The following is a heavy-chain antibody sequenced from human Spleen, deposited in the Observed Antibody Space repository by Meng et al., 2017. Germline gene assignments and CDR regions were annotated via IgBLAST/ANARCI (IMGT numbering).Heavy chain of an antibody. CDR2: ISTNTGNP. V-gene: IGHV7-4-1*02. CDR3: ARDASQVVFDY. CDR1: GYAFTSYS. Sequence: QLQLVQSGSELEKPGASVKVSCKASGYAFTSYSLNWVRQAPGQGLEWMGWISTNTGNPTYAQGFTGRFVFSLDTSVSTAYLQISSLKAEDTAVYYCARDASQVVFDYWGQGTLVTVSS. D-gene: IGHD2-15*01. J-gene: IGHJ4*02.